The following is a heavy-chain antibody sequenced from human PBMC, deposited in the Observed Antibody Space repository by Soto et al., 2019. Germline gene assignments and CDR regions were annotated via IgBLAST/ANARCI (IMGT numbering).Heavy chain of an antibody. D-gene: IGHD2-15*01. Sequence: SETLSLTCTVSGGSISSGDYCWSWIRQPPGKGLEWIGYIYYSGSTYYNPSLKSRVTISVDTSKNQFSLKLSSVTAADTAVYYCARYCSGGSCYEGRSSLFDYWGQGTLVTVSS. J-gene: IGHJ4*02. CDR3: ARYCSGGSCYEGRSSLFDY. V-gene: IGHV4-30-4*01. CDR1: GGSISSGDYC. CDR2: IYYSGST.